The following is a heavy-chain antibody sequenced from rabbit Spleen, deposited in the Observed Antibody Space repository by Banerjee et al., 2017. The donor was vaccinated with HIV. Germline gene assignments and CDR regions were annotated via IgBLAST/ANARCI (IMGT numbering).Heavy chain of an antibody. CDR1: GFDFSSYG. D-gene: IGHD8-1*01. V-gene: IGHV1S47*01. CDR3: ARDGAGVSYFAL. J-gene: IGHJ3*01. Sequence: QQQLVESGGGLVQPGGSLKLSCKASGFDFSSYGVSWVRQAPGKGLEWIGYIDPVFGSTVYASWVNGRFTISSHNAQNTLYLQLNSLTAADTATYFCARDGAGVSYFALWGQGTLVTV. CDR2: IDPVFGST.